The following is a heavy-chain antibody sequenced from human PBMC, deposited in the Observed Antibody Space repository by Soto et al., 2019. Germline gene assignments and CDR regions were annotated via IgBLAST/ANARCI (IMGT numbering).Heavy chain of an antibody. Sequence: QVQLVQSGAEVQKPGSSLRVSCEASGGTLSSYTFNWVRQAPGQGLEWMGRIIPVLNITKYAQNCKGRVTITADKSTSTVYMELSSLRSDDSAIYYCARGVWVTDGGMNYYYYYMDVWGKGSTVTVSS. CDR2: IIPVLNIT. V-gene: IGHV1-69*02. CDR3: ARGVWVTDGGMNYYYYYMDV. J-gene: IGHJ6*03. CDR1: GGTLSSYT. D-gene: IGHD2-21*02.